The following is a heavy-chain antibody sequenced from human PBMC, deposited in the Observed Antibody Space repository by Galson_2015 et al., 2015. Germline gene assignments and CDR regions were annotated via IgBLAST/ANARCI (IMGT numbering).Heavy chain of an antibody. D-gene: IGHD3-22*01. J-gene: IGHJ4*02. Sequence: SLRLSCATSGFTFSNYATSWVRQAPGKGLEWVSAISGSAGSTYYADSVKGRFTISRDNSKNTLYLQMNSLRAEDTAIYYCAKDSYFDSSGYLGGSLDYWGQGTLVTVSS. V-gene: IGHV3-23*01. CDR1: GFTFSNYA. CDR2: ISGSAGST. CDR3: AKDSYFDSSGYLGGSLDY.